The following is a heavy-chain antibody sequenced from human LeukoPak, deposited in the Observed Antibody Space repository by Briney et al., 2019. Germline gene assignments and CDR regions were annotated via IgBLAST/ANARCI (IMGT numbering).Heavy chain of an antibody. CDR2: IIPILGIA. D-gene: IGHD4-17*01. V-gene: IGHV1-69*04. J-gene: IGHJ4*02. CDR3: ARAFFRDYDPFDY. CDR1: GYTFTSYA. Sequence: GASVKVSCKASGYTFTSYAISWVRQAPGQGLEWMGRIIPILGIANYAQKFQGRVTITADKSTSTAYMELSSLRSEDTAVYYCARAFFRDYDPFDYWGQGTLVTVSS.